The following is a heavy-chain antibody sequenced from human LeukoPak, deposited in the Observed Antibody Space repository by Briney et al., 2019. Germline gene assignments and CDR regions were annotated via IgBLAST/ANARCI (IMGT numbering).Heavy chain of an antibody. CDR1: GFTFSSYG. V-gene: IGHV3-33*01. CDR3: ARDLDTEAGSFDY. J-gene: IGHJ4*02. Sequence: GGSLRLSCAASGFTFSSYGMHWVRQAAGKGLEWVAVVWYDGSNKYYADSVKGRFTISRDNSKKTLDLQMNSLRAEDTAVYYCARDLDTEAGSFDYWGQGTLVTVSS. CDR2: VWYDGSNK. D-gene: IGHD3/OR15-3a*01.